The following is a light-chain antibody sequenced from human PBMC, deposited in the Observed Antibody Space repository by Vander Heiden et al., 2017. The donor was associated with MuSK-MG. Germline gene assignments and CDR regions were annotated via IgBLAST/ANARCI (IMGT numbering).Light chain of an antibody. V-gene: IGKV1-8*01. CDR1: QGISSY. Sequence: AIRMTQYPSSWSGSTGNRVTITCRASQGISSYLAWYQQKPGNAPQLLIYAASTLQSGVPSRFSGSGSGTDFTLTISCLQSEDVATYYCQQYNSFPPAFGRGTKVDIK. J-gene: IGKJ3*01. CDR2: AAS. CDR3: QQYNSFPPA.